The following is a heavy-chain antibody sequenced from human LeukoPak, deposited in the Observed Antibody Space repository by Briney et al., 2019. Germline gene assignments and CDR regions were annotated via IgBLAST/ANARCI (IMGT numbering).Heavy chain of an antibody. J-gene: IGHJ6*02. V-gene: IGHV4-34*01. Sequence: SEALSLTCAVYGGSFSGYYWSGIRQPPGKGLEWNGENNHSGSTNYNPSLKSRVTISVDTSKNQFSLKLSSVTAADTAVYYCARGARLWFGELLQPRYYYGMDVWGQGTTVTVSS. D-gene: IGHD3-10*01. CDR3: ARGARLWFGELLQPRYYYGMDV. CDR2: NNHSGST. CDR1: GGSFSGYY.